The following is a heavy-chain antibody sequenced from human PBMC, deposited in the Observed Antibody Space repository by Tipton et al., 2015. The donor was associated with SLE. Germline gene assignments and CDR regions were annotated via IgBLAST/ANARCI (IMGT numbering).Heavy chain of an antibody. V-gene: IGHV3-20*04. D-gene: IGHD4-17*01. CDR2: ISWNGGST. CDR1: GGSLSGYY. Sequence: LSLTCAVYGGSLSGYYWSWIRQPPGKGLEWVSGISWNGGSTGYADSVKGRFTISRDNAKNSLYLQMNSLRAEDTALYYCARATVTTSPFDYWGQGTLVTVSS. J-gene: IGHJ4*02. CDR3: ARATVTTSPFDY.